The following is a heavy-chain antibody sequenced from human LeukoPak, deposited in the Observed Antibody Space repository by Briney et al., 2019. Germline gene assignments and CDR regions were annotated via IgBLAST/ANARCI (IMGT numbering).Heavy chain of an antibody. Sequence: PGGSLRLSCEASGFMLSVYYMSWFRLAPGKGLEWIGYISPTGSYTTYADSVRGRFTISRDNAKNLLFLQMNGLRTEDTAVYYCARKLGGAQCGGDCFFDHWGQGTLVTVSS. D-gene: IGHD2-21*02. V-gene: IGHV3-11*03. CDR2: ISPTGSYT. CDR1: GFMLSVYY. J-gene: IGHJ4*02. CDR3: ARKLGGAQCGGDCFFDH.